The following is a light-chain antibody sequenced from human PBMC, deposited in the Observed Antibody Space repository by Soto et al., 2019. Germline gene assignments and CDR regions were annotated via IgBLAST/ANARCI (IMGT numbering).Light chain of an antibody. Sequence: EIVLTQSPGTLSLSPGERATLSCRASQSVRSTYLAWYQQKPGQAPRLLIYGASSRATGIPYRFSGSGSGTDFTLTITRLVPEDFAVFFCRHDGTSPGTFGQGTKLEIK. CDR1: QSVRSTY. CDR3: RHDGTSPGT. J-gene: IGKJ2*01. V-gene: IGKV3-20*01. CDR2: GAS.